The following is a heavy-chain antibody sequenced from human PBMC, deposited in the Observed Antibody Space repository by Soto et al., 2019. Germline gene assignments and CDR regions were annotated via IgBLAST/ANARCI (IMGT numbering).Heavy chain of an antibody. V-gene: IGHV1-69*06. J-gene: IGHJ6*02. D-gene: IGHD3-9*01. CDR3: ARAHYDILTGLNYYYYGMDV. CDR1: GGTFSSYA. CDR2: IIPIFGTA. Sequence: SVKVSCKASGGTFSSYAISWVRQAPGQGLEWMGGIIPIFGTANYAQKFQGRVTITADKSTSTAYMELSSLRSEDTAVYYCARAHYDILTGLNYYYYGMDVWGQGTTVTGSS.